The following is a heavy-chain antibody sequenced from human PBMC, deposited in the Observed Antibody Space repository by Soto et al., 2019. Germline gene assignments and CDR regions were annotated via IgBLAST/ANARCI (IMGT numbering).Heavy chain of an antibody. CDR1: GFTFSTFW. Sequence: EVQLVESGGGLVQPGGSLRLSCEASGFTFSTFWMHWVRQAPGKGLVWVSRINSDGSSTNYADSVKGRVTISRDNGKNTLYLQLNSLRPEDTAVYYCARDFEYWGQGTLVTVSS. J-gene: IGHJ4*02. CDR3: ARDFEY. V-gene: IGHV3-74*01. CDR2: INSDGSST.